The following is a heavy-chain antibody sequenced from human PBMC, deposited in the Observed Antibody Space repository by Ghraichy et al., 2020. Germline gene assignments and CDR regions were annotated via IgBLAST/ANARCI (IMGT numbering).Heavy chain of an antibody. V-gene: IGHV4-4*09. CDR3: VRRRRMSGTRGDAMDV. D-gene: IGHD2-8*01. CDR2: IYTSGNT. CDR1: GDSLSSYH. J-gene: IGHJ6*02. Sequence: SQTLSLTCSVSGDSLSSYHWTWVRQSPGKGLEWIGCIYTSGNTRNNPSLESRLTMSMDTSKNQFSLNLRSVTASDTAVYYCVRRRRMSGTRGDAMDVRGQGTTVTVSS.